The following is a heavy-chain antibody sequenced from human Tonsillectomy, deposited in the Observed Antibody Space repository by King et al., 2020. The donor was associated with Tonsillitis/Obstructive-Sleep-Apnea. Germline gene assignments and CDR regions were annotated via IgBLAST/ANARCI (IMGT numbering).Heavy chain of an antibody. CDR1: GVTFSSYA. Sequence: QLVQSGAEVKKPGSSVKVSCKASGVTFSSYAISWVRQAPGQGLEWMGGIITICGTANYAQKFKGRVTISADESPSTAYMALSSLRSEDTAVYYCASYRAHQWELGGPDAFDICGQGTMVTVSS. CDR2: IITICGTA. J-gene: IGHJ3*02. CDR3: ASYRAHQWELGGPDAFDI. D-gene: IGHD1-26*01. V-gene: IGHV1-69*12.